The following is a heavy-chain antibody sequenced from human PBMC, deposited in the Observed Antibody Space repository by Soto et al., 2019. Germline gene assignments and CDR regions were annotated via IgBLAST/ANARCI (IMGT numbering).Heavy chain of an antibody. D-gene: IGHD3-10*01. CDR2: IIPIFGTA. CDR1: GGTFSSYA. J-gene: IGHJ6*02. CDR3: ARESRLYGSGSYYNGDYYYYGMDV. V-gene: IGHV1-69*06. Sequence: SVKVSCKASGGTFSSYAISWVRQAPGQGLEWMGGIIPIFGTANYAQKFQGRVTITADTSTSTAYMELSSLRSEDTAVYYCARESRLYGSGSYYNGDYYYYGMDVWGQGTTVTVSS.